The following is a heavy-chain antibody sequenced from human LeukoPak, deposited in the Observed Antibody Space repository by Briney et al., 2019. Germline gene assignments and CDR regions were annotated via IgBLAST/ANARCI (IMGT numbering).Heavy chain of an antibody. CDR2: INHSGST. Sequence: SETLSLTRAVYGGSFSGYYWSWIRQPPGKGLEWIGEINHSGSTNYNPSLKSRVTISVDTSKNQFSLKLSSVTAADTAVYYCAILYGDYVGGWFDPWGQGTLVTVSS. J-gene: IGHJ5*02. CDR3: AILYGDYVGGWFDP. V-gene: IGHV4-34*01. D-gene: IGHD4-17*01. CDR1: GGSFSGYY.